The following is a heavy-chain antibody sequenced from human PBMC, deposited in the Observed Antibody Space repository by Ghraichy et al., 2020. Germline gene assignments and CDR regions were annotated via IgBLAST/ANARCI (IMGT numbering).Heavy chain of an antibody. D-gene: IGHD2-2*01. CDR3: ARDGDIVVVPEFDY. J-gene: IGHJ4*02. CDR1: GFTFSSYW. V-gene: IGHV3-7*03. Sequence: GGSLRLSCAASGFTFSSYWMSWVRQAPGKGLEWVANIKQDGSEKYYVDSVKGRFTISRDNAKNSLYLQMNSLRAEDTAVYYCARDGDIVVVPEFDYWGQGTLVTVSS. CDR2: IKQDGSEK.